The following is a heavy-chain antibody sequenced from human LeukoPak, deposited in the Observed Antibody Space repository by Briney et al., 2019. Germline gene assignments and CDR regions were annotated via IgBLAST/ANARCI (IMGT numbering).Heavy chain of an antibody. V-gene: IGHV3-48*03. J-gene: IGHJ4*02. D-gene: IGHD2-2*01. CDR1: GFTFSSYE. Sequence: GGSLRLSCAASGFTFSSYEMNWVRQAPGKGLEWVSYISSSGSTIYYADSVKGRFTISRDNAKNSLYLQMNSLRAEDRAVYYCARGKVPAAIRHPFDYWGQGTLVTVSS. CDR2: ISSSGSTI. CDR3: ARGKVPAAIRHPFDY.